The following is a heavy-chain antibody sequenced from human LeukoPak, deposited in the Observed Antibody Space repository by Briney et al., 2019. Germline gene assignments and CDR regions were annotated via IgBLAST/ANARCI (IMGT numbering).Heavy chain of an antibody. Sequence: ASVKVSCKASRYTFTGYYMHWVRQAPGQGLEWMGWINPNSGVTNYAQKFQGRVTMTRDTSISTAYMELSRLRSDDTAVYYCARGKSITMIVVVITQDWGQGTLVTVSS. J-gene: IGHJ4*02. CDR3: ARGKSITMIVVVITQD. CDR2: INPNSGVT. V-gene: IGHV1-2*02. CDR1: RYTFTGYY. D-gene: IGHD3-22*01.